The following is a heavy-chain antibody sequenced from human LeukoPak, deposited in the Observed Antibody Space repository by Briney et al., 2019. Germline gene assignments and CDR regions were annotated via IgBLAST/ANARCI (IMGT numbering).Heavy chain of an antibody. V-gene: IGHV3-7*04. Sequence: DSMKGRFTISRDNAKNSLYLQMNSLRAEDTAVYYCARAKRNAFDIWGQGTMVTVSS. J-gene: IGHJ3*02. CDR3: ARAKRNAFDI.